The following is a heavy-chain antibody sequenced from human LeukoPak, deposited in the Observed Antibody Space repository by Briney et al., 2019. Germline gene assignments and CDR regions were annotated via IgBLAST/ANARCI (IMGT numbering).Heavy chain of an antibody. D-gene: IGHD5-24*01. CDR3: AREDVRGFS. J-gene: IGHJ5*02. Sequence: SETLSLTCTVSGASISSSSDYWGWIRQPPGKGLEWIGSIFYSGSTYYNPSLKSRVTISVDTSRNQFSLKLSSVTAADTAVYYCAREDVRGFSWGQGTLVTVAS. V-gene: IGHV4-39*02. CDR1: GASISSSSDY. CDR2: IFYSGST.